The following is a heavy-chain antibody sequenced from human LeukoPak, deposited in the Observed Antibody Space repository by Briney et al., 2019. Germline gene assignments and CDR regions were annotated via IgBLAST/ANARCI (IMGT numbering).Heavy chain of an antibody. D-gene: IGHD3-22*01. CDR3: ARSAAYYYGSSGYQGHNWFDP. Sequence: SVKVSCKXSGGTFSSYAISWVRQAPGQGLEWMGRIIPIFGTANYAQKFQGRVTITTDESTSTAYMELSSLRSEDTAVYYCARSAAYYYGSSGYQGHNWFDPWGQGTLVTVSS. V-gene: IGHV1-69*05. CDR1: GGTFSSYA. CDR2: IIPIFGTA. J-gene: IGHJ5*02.